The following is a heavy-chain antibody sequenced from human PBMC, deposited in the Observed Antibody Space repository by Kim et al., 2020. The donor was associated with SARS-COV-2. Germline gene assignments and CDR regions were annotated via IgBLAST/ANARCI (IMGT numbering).Heavy chain of an antibody. D-gene: IGHD5-18*01. V-gene: IGHV3-48*03. CDR2: ISSSGSTI. Sequence: GGSLRLSCAASGFTFSSYEMNWVRQAPGKGLEWVSYISSSGSTIYYADSVKGRFTISRDNAKNSLYLQMNSLRAEDTAVYYCARARGSLGYSYGSAFDYWGQGTLVTVSS. CDR3: ARARGSLGYSYGSAFDY. CDR1: GFTFSSYE. J-gene: IGHJ4*02.